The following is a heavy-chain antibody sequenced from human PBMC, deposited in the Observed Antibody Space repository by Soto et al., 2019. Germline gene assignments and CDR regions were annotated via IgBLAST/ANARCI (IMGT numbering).Heavy chain of an antibody. J-gene: IGHJ4*02. CDR2: IIPIFGTA. CDR3: GYSYGYNYFDY. V-gene: IGHV1-69*13. D-gene: IGHD5-18*01. Sequence: GASVKVSCKASGGTFSSYAMSWVRQAPGQGLEWMGGIIPIFGTANYAQKFQGRVTITADESTSTAYMELSSLRSEDTAVYYCGYSYGYNYFDYWGQGTLVTVS. CDR1: GGTFSSYA.